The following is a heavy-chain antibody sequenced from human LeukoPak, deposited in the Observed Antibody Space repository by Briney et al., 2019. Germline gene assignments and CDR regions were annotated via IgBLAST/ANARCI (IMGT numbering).Heavy chain of an antibody. CDR3: AKCVYSYGYHFDY. CDR1: GFTFSSYA. Sequence: GGSLRLSCAASGFTFSSYAMSWVRQAPGKGLEWVSTFSGRGDTTYYADSVKGRFTISRDSSKNTLYLQMNSLRAEDTAVYYCAKCVYSYGYHFDYWGQGTLVTVSS. V-gene: IGHV3-23*01. CDR2: FSGRGDTT. D-gene: IGHD5-18*01. J-gene: IGHJ4*02.